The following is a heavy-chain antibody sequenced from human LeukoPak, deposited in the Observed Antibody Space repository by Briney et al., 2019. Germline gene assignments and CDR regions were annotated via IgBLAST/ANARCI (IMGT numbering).Heavy chain of an antibody. D-gene: IGHD3-22*01. CDR1: GFTVSSNY. V-gene: IGHV3-53*01. CDR3: ARDPYYDSSGYLD. J-gene: IGHJ4*02. Sequence: PGGSLRLSCAASGFTVSSNYMSWVRQAPGKGLEWVSVIYSGGSTYYADSVKGRFTISRDNPKNTLYLQMNSLGAEDTAVYYCARDPYYDSSGYLDWGQGTLVTVSS. CDR2: IYSGGST.